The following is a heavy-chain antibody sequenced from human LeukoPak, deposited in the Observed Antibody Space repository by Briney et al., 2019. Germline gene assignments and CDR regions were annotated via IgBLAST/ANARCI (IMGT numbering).Heavy chain of an antibody. Sequence: SETLSLTCTVSGGSINNNNYYWGWIRQPPGKGLEWIGSVYSSGSTYYNPSLRSQITISVDTSKNQFSLKLTSVAAADTAMYYCTRDMEYPGAGFDYWGQGIPVTVSS. CDR3: TRDMEYPGAGFDY. D-gene: IGHD3-3*01. CDR2: VYSSGST. V-gene: IGHV4-39*07. J-gene: IGHJ4*02. CDR1: GGSINNNNYY.